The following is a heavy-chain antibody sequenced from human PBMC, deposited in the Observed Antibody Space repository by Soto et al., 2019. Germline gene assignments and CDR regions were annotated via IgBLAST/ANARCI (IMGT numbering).Heavy chain of an antibody. CDR3: AKTAASYADYYYYMDV. D-gene: IGHD6-13*01. Sequence: HWWSIGLSCAASGVRLSVSVVNWARKATGKGLEWVSDISGSSVSTYYADSVKGRFTISRDNSKNTLYLQMNSLRAEDTAVYYCAKTAASYADYYYYMDVWGKGTTVTVSS. CDR2: ISGSSVST. V-gene: IGHV3-23*01. CDR1: GVRLSVSV. J-gene: IGHJ6*03.